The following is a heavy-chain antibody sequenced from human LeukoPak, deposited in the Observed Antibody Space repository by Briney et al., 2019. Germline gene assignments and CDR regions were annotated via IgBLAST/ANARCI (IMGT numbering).Heavy chain of an antibody. J-gene: IGHJ4*02. CDR3: ARGYSSSWYDLYYFDY. Sequence: GGSLRLSCAASGFTFSNYNINWVRQAPGKGLEWVSSISSRGSYIYYADSVKGRFAISADNAMNSLYLQMNSLRAEDTAVYYCARGYSSSWYDLYYFDYWGQGTLVTVSS. V-gene: IGHV3-21*01. CDR2: ISSRGSYI. CDR1: GFTFSNYN. D-gene: IGHD6-13*01.